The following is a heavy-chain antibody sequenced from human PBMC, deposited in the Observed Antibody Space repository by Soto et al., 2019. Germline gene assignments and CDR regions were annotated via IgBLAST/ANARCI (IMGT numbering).Heavy chain of an antibody. J-gene: IGHJ4*02. V-gene: IGHV3-23*01. Sequence: RGSLRLSCAASGFTFSSYAMSWVRQAPGKGLEWVSAISGSGGSTYYADSVKGRFTISRDNSKNTLYLQMNSLRAEDTAVYYCAKDQTARPRYYFDYWGQGTLVTVSS. CDR2: ISGSGGST. CDR1: GFTFSSYA. CDR3: AKDQTARPRYYFDY. D-gene: IGHD6-6*01.